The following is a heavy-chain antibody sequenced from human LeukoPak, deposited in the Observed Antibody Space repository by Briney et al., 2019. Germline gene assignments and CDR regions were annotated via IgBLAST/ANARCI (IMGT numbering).Heavy chain of an antibody. CDR3: ARGDYYGSGSPGPLFY. V-gene: IGHV3-33*01. D-gene: IGHD3-10*01. Sequence: GRSLRLSCAASGLTFSSYGMHWVRQAPGKGLEWVAVIWYDGSNKYYADSVKGRFTISRDNSKNTLYLQMNSLRAEDTAVYYCARGDYYGSGSPGPLFYWGQGTLVTVSS. CDR2: IWYDGSNK. CDR1: GLTFSSYG. J-gene: IGHJ4*02.